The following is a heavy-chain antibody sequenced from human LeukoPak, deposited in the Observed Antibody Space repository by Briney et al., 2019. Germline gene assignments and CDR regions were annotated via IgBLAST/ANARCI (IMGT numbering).Heavy chain of an antibody. J-gene: IGHJ4*02. CDR2: MNPNSGNT. Sequence: GASVKVSCKASGYTFTSYDINWVRQATGQGLEWMGWMNPNSGNTGYAQKFQGRVTMTRNTPISTAYMELSSLRSEDTAVYYCARGNQYYYDSSGHFDYWGQGTLVTVSS. CDR3: ARGNQYYYDSSGHFDY. D-gene: IGHD3-22*01. V-gene: IGHV1-8*01. CDR1: GYTFTSYD.